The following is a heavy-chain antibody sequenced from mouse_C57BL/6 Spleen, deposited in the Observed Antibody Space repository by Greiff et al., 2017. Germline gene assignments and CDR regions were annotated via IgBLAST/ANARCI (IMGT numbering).Heavy chain of an antibody. D-gene: IGHD2-4*01. V-gene: IGHV2-6-1*01. CDR3: ARQPYDYDAAMDY. CDR1: GFSLTSYG. Sequence: QVQLQESGPGLVAPSQSLSITCTVSGFSLTSYGVHWVRQPPGKGLEWLGVIWSDGSTTYNSALKSRLSISKDNSKSQVFLKMNSLQTDDTAMYYCARQPYDYDAAMDYWGQGTSVTVSS. J-gene: IGHJ4*01. CDR2: IWSDGST.